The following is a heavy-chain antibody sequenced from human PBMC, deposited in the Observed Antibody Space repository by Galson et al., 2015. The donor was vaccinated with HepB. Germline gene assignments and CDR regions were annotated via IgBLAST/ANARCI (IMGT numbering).Heavy chain of an antibody. CDR1: GFTFSSYD. J-gene: IGHJ2*01. D-gene: IGHD1-26*01. Sequence: SLRLSCAASGFTFSSYDMHWVRQATGKGLEWVSAIGTAGDPYYPGSVKDRFTISRENAKNSLYLQMNSLRAGDTAVYYCARGLGDYWYFDLWGRGTLVTVSS. CDR3: ARGLGDYWYFDL. CDR2: IGTAGDP. V-gene: IGHV3-13*05.